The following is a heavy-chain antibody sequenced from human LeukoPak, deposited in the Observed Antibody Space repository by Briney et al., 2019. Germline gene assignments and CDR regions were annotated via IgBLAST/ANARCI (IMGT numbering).Heavy chain of an antibody. CDR1: GFTFSSYA. D-gene: IGHD3-22*01. J-gene: IGHJ4*02. V-gene: IGHV3-23*01. CDR3: ARYYYDSSGYYFFDY. Sequence: PGGSLRLSCAASGFTFSSYAMNWVRQAPGKGLEWVSAISGSGGSTYYADSVKGRFTISRDNSKNTLYLQMNSLRAEDTAVYYCARYYYDSSGYYFFDYWGQGTLVTVSS. CDR2: ISGSGGST.